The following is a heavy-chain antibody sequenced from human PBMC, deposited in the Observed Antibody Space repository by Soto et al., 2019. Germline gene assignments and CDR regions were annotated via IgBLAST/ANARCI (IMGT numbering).Heavy chain of an antibody. Sequence: SETLSLTCSVYGAALNSGNYYWSWIRQVPGKGLEWIGHIYVTGAVDYNPSLRDRITISQDTSERQFSLNLRLVTAADTAVYYCARLRIATNNYKWFDPWGQGTLVTVS. J-gene: IGHJ5*02. D-gene: IGHD2-21*01. V-gene: IGHV4-31*03. CDR2: IYVTGAV. CDR3: ARLRIATNNYKWFDP. CDR1: GAALNSGNYY.